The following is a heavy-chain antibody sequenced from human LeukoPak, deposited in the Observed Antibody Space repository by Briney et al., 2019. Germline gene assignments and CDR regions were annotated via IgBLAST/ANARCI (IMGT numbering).Heavy chain of an antibody. Sequence: QAGGSLRLSRAASGFTFSSYAMSWVRQAPGKGLEWVSAISGSGGSTYYADSVKGRFTISRDNSKNTLYLQMNSLRAEDTAVYYCAKDRGIYCSGGSCYSPYFDYWGQGTLVTVSS. V-gene: IGHV3-23*01. CDR3: AKDRGIYCSGGSCYSPYFDY. CDR1: GFTFSSYA. J-gene: IGHJ4*02. CDR2: ISGSGGST. D-gene: IGHD2-15*01.